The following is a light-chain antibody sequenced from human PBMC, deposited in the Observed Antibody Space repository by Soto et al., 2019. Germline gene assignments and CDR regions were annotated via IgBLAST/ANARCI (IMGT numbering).Light chain of an antibody. CDR2: KAS. V-gene: IGKV1-5*03. CDR3: QQYNSYPWT. Sequence: IQLTQSPSSLSASVGDRVTITCRASQSISSWLAWYQQKPGKAPKLLIYKASSLESGVPSRFSGSGSGTEFTLTISSLQPDDFATYYRQQYNSYPWTFGQGTKVDI. CDR1: QSISSW. J-gene: IGKJ1*01.